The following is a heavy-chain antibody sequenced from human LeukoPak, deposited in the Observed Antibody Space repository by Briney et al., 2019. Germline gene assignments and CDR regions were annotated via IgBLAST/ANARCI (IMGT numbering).Heavy chain of an antibody. J-gene: IGHJ4*02. D-gene: IGHD2-2*01. V-gene: IGHV3-13*01. Sequence: GGSQRLSCAASGFTFSSYDMHWVRQATGKGLEWVSAIGTAGDTYYPGSVKGRFTISRENAKNSLYLQMNSLRAGDTAVYYCAARGYCSSTSCLLEYWGQGTLVTVSS. CDR1: GFTFSSYD. CDR3: AARGYCSSTSCLLEY. CDR2: IGTAGDT.